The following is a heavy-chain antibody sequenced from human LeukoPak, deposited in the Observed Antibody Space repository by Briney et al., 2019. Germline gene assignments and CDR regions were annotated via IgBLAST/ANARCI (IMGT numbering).Heavy chain of an antibody. CDR2: ISYDGSNK. V-gene: IGHV3-30*03. J-gene: IGHJ4*02. D-gene: IGHD5-24*01. CDR3: AMGWLQYNY. CDR1: GFAFSSYG. Sequence: GGSLRLSCAASGFAFSSYGMHWVRQAPGKGLEWVAVISYDGSNKYYADSVKGRFTISRDNSKNTLYLQMNSLRAEDTAVYYCAMGWLQYNYWGQGTLVTVSS.